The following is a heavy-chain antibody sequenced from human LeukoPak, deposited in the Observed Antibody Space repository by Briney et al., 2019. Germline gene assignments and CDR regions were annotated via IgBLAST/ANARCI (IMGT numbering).Heavy chain of an antibody. CDR3: ARNNGMDV. V-gene: IGHV3-30-3*01. J-gene: IGHJ6*02. CDR2: ISYDGSNK. CDR1: GFTFSSYA. Sequence: GRSLRLSCAASGFTFSSYAMHWVRQAPGKGLEWVAVISYDGSNKYYADSVKGRFTISKDNAKNSLYLQMNSLRAEDTALYHCARNNGMDVWGQGTTVIVSS.